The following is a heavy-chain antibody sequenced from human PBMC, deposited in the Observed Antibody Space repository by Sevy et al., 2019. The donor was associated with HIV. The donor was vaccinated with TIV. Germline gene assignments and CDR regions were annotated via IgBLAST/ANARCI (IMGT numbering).Heavy chain of an antibody. CDR2: ISAYNGNT. CDR1: GYTFTSYG. CDR3: AGGGELGYCSSTSCYPFDY. Sequence: ASVKVSCKASGYTFTSYGISWVRQAPGQGLEWMGWISAYNGNTNYAQKFQGRVTMTTDTSTSTACMGLGSLRSDDTAVYYCAGGGELGYCSSTSCYPFDYWGQGTLVTVSS. V-gene: IGHV1-18*04. D-gene: IGHD2-2*01. J-gene: IGHJ4*02.